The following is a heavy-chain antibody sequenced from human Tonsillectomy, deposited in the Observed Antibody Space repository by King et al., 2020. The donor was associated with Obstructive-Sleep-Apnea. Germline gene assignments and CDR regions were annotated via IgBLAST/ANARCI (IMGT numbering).Heavy chain of an antibody. CDR3: ARGGDYGDYRTAVGADY. Sequence: VQLQESGPGLVKPSQTLSLTCAVSGGSISSGAYSWSWIRQPPGKGLEWIWYIYYSGSTYYNPSLKSRVTISVDTSKNQFSLKLSSVTPADTAGYFCARGGDYGDYRTAVGADYWGQGTLVTVSS. CDR1: GGSISSGAYS. V-gene: IGHV4-30-4*07. J-gene: IGHJ4*02. CDR2: IYYSGST. D-gene: IGHD4-17*01.